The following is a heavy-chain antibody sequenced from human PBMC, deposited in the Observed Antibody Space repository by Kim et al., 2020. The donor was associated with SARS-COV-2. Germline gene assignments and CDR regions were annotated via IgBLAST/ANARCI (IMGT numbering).Heavy chain of an antibody. Sequence: YADPGKGRFTVSRDNAKNTLYLSMVSLRAEDTAIYYCVRDMDGAGATGDYWGQGTLVTVSS. V-gene: IGHV3-74*01. CDR3: VRDMDGAGATGDY. J-gene: IGHJ4*02. D-gene: IGHD1-26*01.